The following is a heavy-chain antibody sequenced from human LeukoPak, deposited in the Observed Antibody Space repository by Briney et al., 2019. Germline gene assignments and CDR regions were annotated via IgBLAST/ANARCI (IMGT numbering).Heavy chain of an antibody. CDR1: GYTFTGYY. D-gene: IGHD1-26*01. J-gene: IGHJ5*02. V-gene: IGHV1-2*02. CDR2: INPNSGGT. CDR3: ARGSQWELRGIWFDP. Sequence: GASVKVSCKASGYTFTGYYMHWVRQAPGQGLEWMGWINPNSGGTNYAQKFQGRVTITRDTSISTAYMELSRLRSDDTAVYYCARGSQWELRGIWFDPWGQGTLVTVSS.